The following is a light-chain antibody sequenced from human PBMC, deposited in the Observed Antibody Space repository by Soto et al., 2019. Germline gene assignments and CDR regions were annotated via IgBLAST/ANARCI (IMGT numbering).Light chain of an antibody. CDR2: AAS. CDR3: QQSYSTPFP. CDR1: QSISSY. J-gene: IGKJ3*01. V-gene: IGKV1-39*01. Sequence: DIQMTQSPSSLSASVGDRVTSTFRASQSISSYLNWYQQKPGKAPKLLIYAASSLQSGVPSRFSGSGSGTDFTLTISSLQPEDFATYYCQQSYSTPFPFGPGTKVD.